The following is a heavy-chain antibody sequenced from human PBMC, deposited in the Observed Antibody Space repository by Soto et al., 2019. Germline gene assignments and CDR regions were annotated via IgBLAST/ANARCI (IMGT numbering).Heavy chain of an antibody. J-gene: IGHJ6*02. CDR2: ISSNGGST. Sequence: PGGSLRLSYSASGFTFSSYAMHWVRQAPGKGLEYVSAISSNGGSTYYADSVKGRFSISRDNSKNTLYLQMNSLRAEDTAVYYCAKVQTTHFYYGMDVWGQGTTVTVSS. CDR1: GFTFSSYA. CDR3: AKVQTTHFYYGMDV. V-gene: IGHV3-64*04. D-gene: IGHD4-4*01.